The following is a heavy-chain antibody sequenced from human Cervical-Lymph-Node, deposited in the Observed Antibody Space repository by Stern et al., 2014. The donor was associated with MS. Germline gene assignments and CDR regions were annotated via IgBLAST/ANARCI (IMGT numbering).Heavy chain of an antibody. CDR3: ARDQATNYYYYGMDV. V-gene: IGHV1-18*01. CDR1: GYTFTSYG. D-gene: IGHD5-24*01. J-gene: IGHJ6*02. Sequence: VQLVESGAEVKKPGASVKVSCKASGYTFTSYGISWVRQAPGQGLEWMGWISAYNGNTTYAQKLQGRVTMTTDTSTSTAYMELRSLRSDDTAVYYCARDQATNYYYYGMDVWGQGTTVTVSS. CDR2: ISAYNGNT.